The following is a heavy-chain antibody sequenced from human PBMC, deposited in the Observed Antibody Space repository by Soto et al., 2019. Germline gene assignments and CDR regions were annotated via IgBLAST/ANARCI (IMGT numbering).Heavy chain of an antibody. CDR2: MNPNSGNT. D-gene: IGHD6-25*01. J-gene: IGHJ6*02. Sequence: ASVKVSCKASGYTFTSYDINWVRQATGQGLEWMGWMNPNSGNTGYAQKFQGRVTMTRNTSISTAYMELSSLRSEDTAVYYCARGSATETSLYYYGMDVWGQGTTVTVYS. CDR3: ARGSATETSLYYYGMDV. V-gene: IGHV1-8*01. CDR1: GYTFTSYD.